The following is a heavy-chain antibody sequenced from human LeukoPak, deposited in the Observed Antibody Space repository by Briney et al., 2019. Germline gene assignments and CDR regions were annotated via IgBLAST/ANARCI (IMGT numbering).Heavy chain of an antibody. CDR1: GYTFSGYY. Sequence: ASVKVSCKASGYTFSGYYMQWVRQAPGQGLEWMGWINPNSGGTNCAQKFQGRVTMTRDTSISTAYMELSRLRSDDTAVYYCARGGIQLWFLDYWGQGTLVTVSS. CDR3: ARGGIQLWFLDY. J-gene: IGHJ4*02. D-gene: IGHD5-18*01. CDR2: INPNSGGT. V-gene: IGHV1-2*02.